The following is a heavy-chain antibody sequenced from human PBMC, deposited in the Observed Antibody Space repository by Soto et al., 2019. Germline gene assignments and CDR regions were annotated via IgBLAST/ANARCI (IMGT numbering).Heavy chain of an antibody. J-gene: IGHJ4*02. CDR2: ISYSGST. V-gene: IGHV4-39*01. Sequence: SETLSLTCTVSGDSISNSRYYWGWIRQPPGKGLEWIGSISYSGSTYYNPSLKSRVTISVDTSKNQFSLKLSSVTAADTAAYYCERNFDYWGQGTLVTVSS. CDR3: ERNFDY. CDR1: GDSISNSRYY.